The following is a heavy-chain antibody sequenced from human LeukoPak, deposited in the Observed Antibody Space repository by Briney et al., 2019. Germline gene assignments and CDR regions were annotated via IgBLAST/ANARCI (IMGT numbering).Heavy chain of an antibody. CDR1: GGSSSSYY. V-gene: IGHV4-59*01. Sequence: PSETLSLTCTVSGGSSSSYYWSWIRQPPGKGLEWIGYIYYSGSTNYNPSLKSRVTISVDTSKNQFSLKLSSVTAADTAVYYCARDNYYDSSGYGPWGQGTLVTVSS. D-gene: IGHD3-22*01. J-gene: IGHJ5*02. CDR2: IYYSGST. CDR3: ARDNYYDSSGYGP.